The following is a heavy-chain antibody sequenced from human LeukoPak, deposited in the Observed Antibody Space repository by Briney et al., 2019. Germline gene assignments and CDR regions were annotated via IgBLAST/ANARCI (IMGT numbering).Heavy chain of an antibody. CDR1: GGSISSYY. CDR2: IYYSGST. D-gene: IGHD6-13*01. Sequence: SETLSLTCTVSGGSISSYYWSWIRQPPGKGLEWIGYIYYSGSTNYNPSLKSRVTVSVDTSKNQFSLKLSSVTAADTAVYYCARAAAGAFDYWGQGTLVTVSS. V-gene: IGHV4-59*01. CDR3: ARAAAGAFDY. J-gene: IGHJ4*02.